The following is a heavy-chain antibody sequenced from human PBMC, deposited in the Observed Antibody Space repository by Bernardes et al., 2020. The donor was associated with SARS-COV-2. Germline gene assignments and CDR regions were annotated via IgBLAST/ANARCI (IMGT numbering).Heavy chain of an antibody. CDR3: TTDRQSLFGDYGY. Sequence: SCAVSGFTFSHAWMSWVRPAPGKGLEWVGRIKSKTDGGTTDYAAPVKGRFTISRDDSKNTLYLQMNSLKTEDTAVYYCTTDRQSLFGDYGYWGQGTLVTVSS. CDR2: IKSKTDGGTT. V-gene: IGHV3-15*01. J-gene: IGHJ4*02. CDR1: GFTFSHAW. D-gene: IGHD3-10*02.